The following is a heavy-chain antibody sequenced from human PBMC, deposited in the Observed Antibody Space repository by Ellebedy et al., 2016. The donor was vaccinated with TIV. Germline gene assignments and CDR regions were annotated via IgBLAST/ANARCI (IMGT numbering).Heavy chain of an antibody. CDR1: GGTFSSYA. Sequence: SVKVSXXASGGTFSSYAISWVRQAPGQGLEWMGRIIPILGIANYAQKFQGRVTITADKSTSTAYMELSSLRSEDTAVYYCARDEGSAVAGTSASRRAPIERYFDYWGQGTLVTVSS. CDR3: ARDEGSAVAGTSASRRAPIERYFDY. CDR2: IIPILGIA. D-gene: IGHD6-19*01. V-gene: IGHV1-69*04. J-gene: IGHJ4*02.